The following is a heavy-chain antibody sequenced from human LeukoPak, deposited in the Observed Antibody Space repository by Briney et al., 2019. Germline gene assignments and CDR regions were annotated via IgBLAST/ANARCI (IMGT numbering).Heavy chain of an antibody. CDR1: GFSLSTSGVG. CDR3: AHLIAARGYFDY. Sequence: SGPTLVKPTQTLTLTCTFSGFSLSTSGVGVGWIRQPPGKALEWLALIYWDDDKRFSPSLKSRLTITKDTSKNQVVLKMTNMDPVDTATHCCAHLIAARGYFDYWGQGTLVTVSS. D-gene: IGHD6-25*01. J-gene: IGHJ4*02. V-gene: IGHV2-5*02. CDR2: IYWDDDK.